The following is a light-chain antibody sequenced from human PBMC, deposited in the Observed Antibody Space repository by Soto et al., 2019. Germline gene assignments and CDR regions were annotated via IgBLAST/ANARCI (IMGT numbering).Light chain of an antibody. Sequence: IVFAQSPVPLSLSPGGRATLSCRASQSVSSYLAWYQQKPGQAPRLLIYDASNRATGIPARFSGSGSGTDFTLTISSLEPEDFAVYYCQQRSNWPWTFGQGTKVDIK. CDR1: QSVSSY. CDR3: QQRSNWPWT. V-gene: IGKV3-11*01. J-gene: IGKJ1*01. CDR2: DAS.